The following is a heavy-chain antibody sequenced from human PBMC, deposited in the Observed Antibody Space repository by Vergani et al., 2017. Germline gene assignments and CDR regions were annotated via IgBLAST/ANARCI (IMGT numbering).Heavy chain of an antibody. CDR2: INHSGST. J-gene: IGHJ6*03. D-gene: IGHD3-9*01. CDR1: GGSFSGYY. Sequence: QVQLQQWGAGLLKPSETLSLTCAVYGGSFSGYYWSWIRQPPGKGLEWIGEINHSGSTNYNPSLKSRVTISVDTSKNQFSLKLSSVTAADTAVYYCAREGGDILTNYSAYYYYYYMDVWGKWTTVTVSS. CDR3: AREGGDILTNYSAYYYYYYMDV. V-gene: IGHV4-34*01.